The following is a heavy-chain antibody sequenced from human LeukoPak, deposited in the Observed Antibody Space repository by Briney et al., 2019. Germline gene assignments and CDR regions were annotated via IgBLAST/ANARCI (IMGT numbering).Heavy chain of an antibody. D-gene: IGHD6-6*01. Sequence: RPGGSLRLSCAASGFSFDDLGMTWVRQVPGKGVEWVAGINWNGASTGYADSVRGRFTISRDNAKNSLYLQMNSLRAEDTALYYCARAVCPTIKFCDSSYFMDVWGKGTTVNVS. V-gene: IGHV3-20*04. CDR2: INWNGAST. J-gene: IGHJ6*03. CDR3: ARAVCPTIKFCDSSYFMDV. CDR1: GFSFDDLG.